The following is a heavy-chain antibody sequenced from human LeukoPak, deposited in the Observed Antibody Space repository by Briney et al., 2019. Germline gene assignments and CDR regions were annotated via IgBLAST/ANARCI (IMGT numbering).Heavy chain of an antibody. V-gene: IGHV3-48*01. CDR2: ISSSSDTI. J-gene: IGHJ4*02. D-gene: IGHD3-10*01. CDR1: GFTFIKYS. Sequence: GGSLRLSCAASGFTFIKYSMNWVRQAPGKGLEWVSYISSSSDTIYYADSVKGRFTISRDNSKNTLYLQMNSLRAEDTAVYYCAKRGAITITTYYFDYWGQGTLVTVSS. CDR3: AKRGAITITTYYFDY.